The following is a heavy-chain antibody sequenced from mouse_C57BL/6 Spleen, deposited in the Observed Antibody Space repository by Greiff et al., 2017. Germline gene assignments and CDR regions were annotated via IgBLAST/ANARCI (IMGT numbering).Heavy chain of an antibody. CDR3: AREGPYAMDY. J-gene: IGHJ4*01. V-gene: IGHV1-55*01. Sequence: QVQLQQPGAELVKPGASVKMSCKASGYTFTSYWLTWVKQRPGQGLEWIGDIYPGSGSTNYNEKFTSKATLTVDTSSSTAYMQLSSLTSEDSAVYYCAREGPYAMDYWGQGTSVTVSS. CDR2: IYPGSGST. D-gene: IGHD3-3*01. CDR1: GYTFTSYW.